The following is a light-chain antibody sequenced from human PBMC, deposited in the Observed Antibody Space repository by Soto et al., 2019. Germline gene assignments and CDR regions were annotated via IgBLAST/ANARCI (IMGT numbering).Light chain of an antibody. CDR3: GTWDNSLSGWV. J-gene: IGLJ3*02. CDR2: DNN. Sequence: QSVLTQPPSVSAAPGQKVTISCSGSSSNIGNNYVSWYQQLPGTAPKLLIYDNNKRPSGIPDRFSGSKSGTSATLGITGLQTGDEAYYYCGTWDNSLSGWVFGGRPLLTVL. V-gene: IGLV1-51*01. CDR1: SSNIGNNY.